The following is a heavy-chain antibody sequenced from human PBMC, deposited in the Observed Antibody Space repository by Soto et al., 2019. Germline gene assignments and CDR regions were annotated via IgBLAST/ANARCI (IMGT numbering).Heavy chain of an antibody. J-gene: IGHJ6*02. CDR1: GGTFSSYT. D-gene: IGHD3-10*01. CDR2: IIPILGIA. Sequence: GASVKVSCKASGGTFSSYTISWVRQAPGQGLEWMGRIIPILGIANYAQKFQGRVTITADKSTSTAYMELSSLRSEDTAVYYCAGPPHQNRDYYYYGMDVWGQGTTVTVSS. V-gene: IGHV1-69*02. CDR3: AGPPHQNRDYYYYGMDV.